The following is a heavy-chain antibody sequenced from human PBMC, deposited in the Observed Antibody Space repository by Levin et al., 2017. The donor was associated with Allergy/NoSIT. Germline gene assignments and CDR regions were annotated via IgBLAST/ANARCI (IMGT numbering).Heavy chain of an antibody. CDR3: TSDFLYPYMGV. D-gene: IGHD3/OR15-3a*01. CDR2: IKSKPDGGTT. V-gene: IGHV3-15*01. Sequence: GGSLRLSCSASGFTFSTAWMNWVRQSPGKGLEWVGRIKSKPDGGTTDYAAPVRGRFTISRDDSRNTLYLQMNSLKTDDTAIYYCTSDFLYPYMGVWGKGATVAVSS. J-gene: IGHJ6*03. CDR1: GFTFSTAW.